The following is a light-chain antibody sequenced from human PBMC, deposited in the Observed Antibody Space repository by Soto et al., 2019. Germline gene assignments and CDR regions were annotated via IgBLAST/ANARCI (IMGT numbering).Light chain of an antibody. CDR1: QSIGGF. V-gene: IGKV1-39*01. Sequence: DIQMTQSPSSLSVSVGDRVTITCRASQSIGGFLNWYQQKPGKAPKLLIFAASSLQSGVPSRFSGSRSGPDFTLTISSLQPEDFATYYCQQSYSSPPTFGQGTKGDIK. J-gene: IGKJ1*01. CDR3: QQSYSSPPT. CDR2: AAS.